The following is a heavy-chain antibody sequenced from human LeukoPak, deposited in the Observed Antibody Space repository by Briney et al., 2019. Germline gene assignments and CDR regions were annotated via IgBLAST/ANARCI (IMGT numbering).Heavy chain of an antibody. CDR2: TYYRSKWYN. J-gene: IGHJ4*02. CDR3: ARDRGSGWYLEYYFDY. CDR1: GDSVSSNSAA. D-gene: IGHD6-19*01. V-gene: IGHV6-1*01. Sequence: SQTLSLTCAISGDSVSSNSAAWNWIRQSPSRGLEWLGRTYYRSKWYNDYAASVKSRITINPDTSKNQFSLQLNSVTPEDTAVYYCARDRGSGWYLEYYFDYWGQGTLVTVSS.